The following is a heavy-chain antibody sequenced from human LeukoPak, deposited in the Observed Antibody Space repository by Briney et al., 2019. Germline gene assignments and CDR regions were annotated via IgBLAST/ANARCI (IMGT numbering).Heavy chain of an antibody. CDR2: IYHSGST. V-gene: IGHV4-30-2*01. J-gene: IGHJ6*02. CDR1: GGSISSGGYS. D-gene: IGHD1-26*01. Sequence: SQTLSLTCAVSGGSISSGGYSWSWIRQPPGKGLEWIGYIYHSGSTYYNPSLKSRVTISVDTSKNQFSLKLSSVTAADTAVYYCARDSGSYFHYYYGMDVWGQGTTVTVSS. CDR3: ARDSGSYFHYYYGMDV.